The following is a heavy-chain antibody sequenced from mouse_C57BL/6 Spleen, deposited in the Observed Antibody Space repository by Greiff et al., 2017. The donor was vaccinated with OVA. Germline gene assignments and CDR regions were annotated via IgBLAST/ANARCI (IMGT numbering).Heavy chain of an antibody. V-gene: IGHV1-15*01. Sequence: VQLQQSGAELVRPGASVTLSCKASGYTFTDYEMHWVKQTPVHGLEWIGAIDPETGGTAYNQKFKGKATLTADKSSSTAYMELRSLTSEDSAVYYCSATVRAMDYWGQGTSVTVSS. D-gene: IGHD1-1*01. CDR3: SATVRAMDY. CDR1: GYTFTDYE. J-gene: IGHJ4*01. CDR2: IDPETGGT.